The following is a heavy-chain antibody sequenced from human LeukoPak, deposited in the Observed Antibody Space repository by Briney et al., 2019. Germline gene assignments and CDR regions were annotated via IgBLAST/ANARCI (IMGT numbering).Heavy chain of an antibody. CDR3: ARASRRGNYYDSSGLFFDY. CDR2: IYHSGST. D-gene: IGHD3-22*01. CDR1: GGSISSGGYS. J-gene: IGHJ4*02. V-gene: IGHV4-30-2*01. Sequence: SETLSLTCAVSGGSISSGGYSWSWIRQPPGKGLEWIGYIYHSGSTYYNPSLKSRVTISVDRSKNQFSLKLSSVTAADTAVYYCARASRRGNYYDSSGLFFDYWGQGTLVTVSS.